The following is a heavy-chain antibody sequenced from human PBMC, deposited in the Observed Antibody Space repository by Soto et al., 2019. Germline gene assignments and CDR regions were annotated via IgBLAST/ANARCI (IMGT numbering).Heavy chain of an antibody. CDR3: VRSKTSGYDSNVDY. V-gene: IGHV4-59*01. CDR2: IYYSGST. J-gene: IGHJ4*02. Sequence: PSETLSLTCTVSGGSISSYDWSWIRQPPGKGLEWIGYIYYSGSTNYNPSLKSRVTISVDTSKNQFSLKLSSVTAADTAVYYCVRSKTSGYDSNVDYWGQGTLVTVSS. D-gene: IGHD5-12*01. CDR1: GGSISSYD.